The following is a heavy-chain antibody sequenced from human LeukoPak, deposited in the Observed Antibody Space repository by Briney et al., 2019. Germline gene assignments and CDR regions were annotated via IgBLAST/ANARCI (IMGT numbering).Heavy chain of an antibody. D-gene: IGHD3-22*01. CDR3: AKSGSSGYSAY. CDR2: ISDSGGST. J-gene: IGHJ4*02. Sequence: TGGSLRLSCAASGFTLSNYGMSWVRQPPGKGLEWVSTISDSGGSTYYADSVKGRFTISRDNSRNTLYLQMNSLRAEDTAVYYCAKSGSSGYSAYWGQGTLVTVSS. CDR1: GFTLSNYG. V-gene: IGHV3-23*01.